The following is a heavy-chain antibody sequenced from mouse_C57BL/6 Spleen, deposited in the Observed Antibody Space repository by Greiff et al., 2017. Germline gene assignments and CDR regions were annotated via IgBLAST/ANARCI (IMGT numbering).Heavy chain of an antibody. Sequence: QVQLQQPGTELVKPGASVKLSCKASGYTFTSYWMHWVKQRPGQGLEWIGNINPSNGGTNYNEKFKGKSTLTVDKSSSTAYMQLSSLTSEDSAVYYCARGSTPYYFDYWGQGTTLTVSS. CDR2: INPSNGGT. J-gene: IGHJ2*01. CDR1: GYTFTSYW. CDR3: ARGSTPYYFDY. V-gene: IGHV1-53*01. D-gene: IGHD5-1*01.